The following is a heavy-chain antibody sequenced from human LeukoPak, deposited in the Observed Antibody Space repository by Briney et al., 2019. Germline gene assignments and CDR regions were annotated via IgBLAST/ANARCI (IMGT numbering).Heavy chain of an antibody. V-gene: IGHV3-53*01. CDR1: GFTVSSNY. Sequence: GGSLRLSCAASGFTVSSNYMSWVRQAPGKGLEWVSVIYSGGSTYYADSVKGRFTISRDNAKNSLYLQMNSLRAEDTAVYYCARKLRYFDWLSDYRYYFDYWGQGTLVTVSS. CDR2: IYSGGST. J-gene: IGHJ4*02. D-gene: IGHD3-9*01. CDR3: ARKLRYFDWLSDYRYYFDY.